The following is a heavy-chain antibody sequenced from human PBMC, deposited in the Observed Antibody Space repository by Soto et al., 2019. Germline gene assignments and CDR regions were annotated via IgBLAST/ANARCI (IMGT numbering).Heavy chain of an antibody. CDR3: ARYSGSYSYNWFDP. V-gene: IGHV4-59*01. CDR2: IYYSGTT. Sequence: PAETLSLTCAVSGGSISRYYWSWVRQPPGKGLEWIGYIYYSGTTNYNPSLKSRVTISVDTSKNQFSLKLSSVTAADTAVYYCARYSGSYSYNWFDPWGQGTLVTVSS. J-gene: IGHJ5*02. CDR1: GGSISRYY. D-gene: IGHD1-26*01.